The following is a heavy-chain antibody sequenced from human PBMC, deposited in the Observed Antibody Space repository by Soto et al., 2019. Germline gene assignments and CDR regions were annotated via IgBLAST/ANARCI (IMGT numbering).Heavy chain of an antibody. V-gene: IGHV4-34*01. Sequence: SETLSLTCAVYGGSFSGYYWSWILQPPGKGLEWIGEINHSGSTNYNPSLKSRVTISVDTSKNQFSLKLSSVTAADTAVYYCASGRITMVRGVFVWGQGTTVTSSS. CDR1: GGSFSGYY. CDR2: INHSGST. J-gene: IGHJ6*01. D-gene: IGHD3-10*01. CDR3: ASGRITMVRGVFV.